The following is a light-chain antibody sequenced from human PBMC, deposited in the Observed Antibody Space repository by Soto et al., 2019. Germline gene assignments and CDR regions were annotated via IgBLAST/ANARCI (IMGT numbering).Light chain of an antibody. CDR2: DDN. Sequence: QSVLTQPPSVSAAPGQKVTISCSGSNSNIENNYVSWYQHLPGKAPKLLIYDDNKRPSGIPDRFSGSKSGTSATLGITGLQTGDEADYYCGTWDSGLSAGVVFGGGTKLTVL. J-gene: IGLJ3*02. CDR1: NSNIENNY. V-gene: IGLV1-51*01. CDR3: GTWDSGLSAGVV.